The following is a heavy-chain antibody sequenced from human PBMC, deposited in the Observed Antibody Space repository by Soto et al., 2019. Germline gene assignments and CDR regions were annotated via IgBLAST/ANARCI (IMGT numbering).Heavy chain of an antibody. CDR2: ISAYNGNT. Sequence: QVQLVQSGGEVKKPGASVKVSCKTSGYSFTTYGISWVRQAPGQGLEWMGWISAYNGNTNYAQKLQDRVTMTTDTPTSTAYMELRSLRSDDTAVYYCASEGPAPYYYYGMDVWGQGSTVTVSS. V-gene: IGHV1-18*01. J-gene: IGHJ6*02. CDR3: ASEGPAPYYYYGMDV. CDR1: GYSFTTYG.